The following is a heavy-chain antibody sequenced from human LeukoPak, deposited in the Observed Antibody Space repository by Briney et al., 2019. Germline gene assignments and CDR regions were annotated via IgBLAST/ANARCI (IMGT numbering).Heavy chain of an antibody. D-gene: IGHD3-3*01. J-gene: IGHJ5*02. Sequence: SETLSLTRTVSGGSISSGGYYWSWIHQHPGKGLEWIGYIYYSGSTYYNPSLKSRVTISVDTSKNQFSLKLSSVTAADTAVYYCARDTNTIFGVVTNYHWFDPWGQGTLVTVSS. CDR3: ARDTNTIFGVVTNYHWFDP. CDR2: IYYSGST. CDR1: GGSISSGGYY. V-gene: IGHV4-31*03.